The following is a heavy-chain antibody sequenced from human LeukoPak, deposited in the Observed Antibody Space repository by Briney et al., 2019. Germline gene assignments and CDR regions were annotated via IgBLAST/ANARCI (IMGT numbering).Heavy chain of an antibody. J-gene: IGHJ4*02. V-gene: IGHV3-13*01. D-gene: IGHD5-12*01. CDR3: ARARQGSGYDG. Sequence: GGSLRLSCAASGFTFSSYAMSWVRQATGKGLEWVSAIGTAGDTYYPGSVKGRFTISRENAKNSLYLQMNSLRAGDTAVYYCARARQGSGYDGWGQGTLVTVSS. CDR2: IGTAGDT. CDR1: GFTFSSYA.